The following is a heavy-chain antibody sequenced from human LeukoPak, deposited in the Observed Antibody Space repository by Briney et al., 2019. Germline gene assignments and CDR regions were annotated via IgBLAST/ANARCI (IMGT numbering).Heavy chain of an antibody. CDR1: GFTLSCYA. J-gene: IGHJ4*02. CDR2: ISGSST. D-gene: IGHD6-13*01. CDR3: AKGDSSLTFYFDY. V-gene: IGHV3-23*01. Sequence: GGSLRLSCAASGFTLSCYAMSWVRQAPGKGLEWVSSISGSSTYYADSVKGRFTISRDNSKNTSYLQMNSLRAEDTAVYYCAKGDSSLTFYFDYWGQGTLVTVSS.